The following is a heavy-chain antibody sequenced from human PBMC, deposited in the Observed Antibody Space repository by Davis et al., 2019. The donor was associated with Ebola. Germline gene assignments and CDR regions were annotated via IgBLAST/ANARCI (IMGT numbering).Heavy chain of an antibody. CDR3: ARGWPLHTSWFDP. V-gene: IGHV1-8*01. CDR2: MNPNSGNT. Sequence: AASVKVSCKASGYTFTSYDINWLRQATGQGLEWMGRMNPNSGNTGYAQKFQGRVTMTRNTSISTAYMELSSLRSEDTAVYYCARGWPLHTSWFDPWGQGTLVTVSS. CDR1: GYTFTSYD. J-gene: IGHJ5*02.